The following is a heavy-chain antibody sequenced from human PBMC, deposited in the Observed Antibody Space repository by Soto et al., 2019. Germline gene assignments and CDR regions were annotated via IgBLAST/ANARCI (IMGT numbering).Heavy chain of an antibody. J-gene: IGHJ3*02. CDR2: IIPIFGTA. Sequence: QVQLVQSGAEVKKPGSSVKVSCKASGGTFSSYAISWVRQAPGQGLEWMGGIIPIFGTANYAQKFQGRVTITADESTSTAYMELSSLRSEDTAAYYCARASDYYDSSGYHYDAFDIWGQGTMVTVSS. CDR1: GGTFSSYA. CDR3: ARASDYYDSSGYHYDAFDI. V-gene: IGHV1-69*01. D-gene: IGHD3-22*01.